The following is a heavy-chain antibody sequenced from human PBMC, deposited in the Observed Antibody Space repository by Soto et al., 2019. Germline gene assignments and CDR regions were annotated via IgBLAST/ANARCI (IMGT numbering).Heavy chain of an antibody. J-gene: IGHJ6*02. CDR1: GGSVSSDTHY. Sequence: SETLSLTCTVSGGSVSSDTHYWSWIRQPPGKRLEWIGFSYSSGSTNYNPSLKSRVTMSVDTSKNQFSLKLRSVIVADTAVYHCARFVRSCSGTTCYTRADVWGQGTTVTVSS. CDR2: SYSSGST. V-gene: IGHV4-61*01. CDR3: ARFVRSCSGTTCYTRADV. D-gene: IGHD2-2*02.